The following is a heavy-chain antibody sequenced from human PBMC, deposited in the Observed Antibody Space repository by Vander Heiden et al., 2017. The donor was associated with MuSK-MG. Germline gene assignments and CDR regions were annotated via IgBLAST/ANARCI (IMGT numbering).Heavy chain of an antibody. Sequence: QVQLQQWGAGLLKPSETLSLTCAVYGGSFSGYYWSWIRQPPGKGLEWIGEINHRGSTNDNPSLKSRVTISGDTSKNQFSMKLRSLTAADTAVDYCARPVTAFDIWGQGTMVTVSS. CDR1: GGSFSGYY. V-gene: IGHV4-34*01. CDR2: INHRGST. CDR3: ARPVTAFDI. D-gene: IGHD4-4*01. J-gene: IGHJ3*02.